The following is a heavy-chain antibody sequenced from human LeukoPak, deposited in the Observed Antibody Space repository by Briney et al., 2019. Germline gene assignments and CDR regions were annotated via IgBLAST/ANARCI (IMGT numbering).Heavy chain of an antibody. Sequence: ASVKVSCKASGYTFTSHGISWVRQAPGQGLEWMGWISAYNGNTNYAQKLQGRVTMTTDTSTSTAYMELRSLRSDDTAVYYCARIAAAGPYNWFDPWGQGTLVTVSS. CDR1: GYTFTSHG. V-gene: IGHV1-18*01. J-gene: IGHJ5*02. CDR2: ISAYNGNT. D-gene: IGHD6-13*01. CDR3: ARIAAAGPYNWFDP.